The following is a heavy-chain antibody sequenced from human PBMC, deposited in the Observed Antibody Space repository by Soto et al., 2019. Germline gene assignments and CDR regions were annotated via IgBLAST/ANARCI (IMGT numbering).Heavy chain of an antibody. J-gene: IGHJ6*02. V-gene: IGHV1-69*13. CDR1: GYTFTIYT. Sequence: SVKVSCKSSGYTFTIYTVTWVRQAPGQGLEWLGRIIPIFTQTNYAQKFQDRVTITADESTSTAYMELSSLRSEDTAVYYCASLIAAAGPPHSPRYYYGMDVWGQGTTVTV. CDR3: ASLIAAAGPPHSPRYYYGMDV. D-gene: IGHD6-13*01. CDR2: IIPIFTQT.